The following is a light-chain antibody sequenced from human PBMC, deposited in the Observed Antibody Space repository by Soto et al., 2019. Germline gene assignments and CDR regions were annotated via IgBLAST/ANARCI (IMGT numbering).Light chain of an antibody. CDR2: GVS. Sequence: DVVMTQTPVFLSVTPGQPASISCESSQSLLHSDGKTYLYWYLQKPGQPPQILIYGVSNRFSGVPDRFSGSGSGTDITLKISRVEAEDVGVYYCVQSVQLPLTFGGGTKVEIK. J-gene: IGKJ4*01. CDR1: QSLLHSDGKTY. V-gene: IGKV2D-29*01. CDR3: VQSVQLPLT.